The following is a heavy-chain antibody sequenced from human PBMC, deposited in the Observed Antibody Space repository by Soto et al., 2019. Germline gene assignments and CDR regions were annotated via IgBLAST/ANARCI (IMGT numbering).Heavy chain of an antibody. CDR1: GSRFSSYW. V-gene: IGHV5-51*01. J-gene: IGHJ6*02. CDR2: IYPGDSDT. CDR3: ARQGSNGAYYYYGMDV. D-gene: IGHD2-8*01. Sequence: PGGPLKISCKGSGSRFSSYWIAWVRQMPGKGLEWMGIIYPGDSDTIYSPSFQGQVTFSADKSTSTAYLQWSSLKASDSAMYYCARQGSNGAYYYYGMDVWGQGTTVTVSS.